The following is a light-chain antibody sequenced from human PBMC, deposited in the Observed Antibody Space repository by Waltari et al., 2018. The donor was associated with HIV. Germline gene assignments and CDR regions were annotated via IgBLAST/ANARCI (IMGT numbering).Light chain of an antibody. Sequence: QSSHTQPPPVPGSPRPPITLCSTGTRSDGGGYNAASCSQRHPGKAPKLMIYEVSNRPSGVSNRFSGSKSGNTASLTISGLQAEDEADYYCSSYTSSSTLEGVVFGGGTKLTVL. CDR1: RSDGGGYNA. CDR3: SSYTSSSTLEGVV. CDR2: EVS. V-gene: IGLV2-14*01. J-gene: IGLJ2*01.